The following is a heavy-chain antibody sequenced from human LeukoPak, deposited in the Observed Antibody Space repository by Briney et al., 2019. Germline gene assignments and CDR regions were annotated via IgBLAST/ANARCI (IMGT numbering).Heavy chain of an antibody. V-gene: IGHV3-23*01. CDR1: GFTFSNYA. CDR3: AKYSRYDYVGQIDY. Sequence: GGSLRLSCAASGFTFSNYARKWVRQAPGKGLEWVSGVSDSGTMTYYARSVKGRFTISRDNSKNTLYLQMNSLRAEDTAIYYCAKYSRYDYVGQIDYWGQGALVTVSS. D-gene: IGHD4-17*01. J-gene: IGHJ4*02. CDR2: VSDSGTMT.